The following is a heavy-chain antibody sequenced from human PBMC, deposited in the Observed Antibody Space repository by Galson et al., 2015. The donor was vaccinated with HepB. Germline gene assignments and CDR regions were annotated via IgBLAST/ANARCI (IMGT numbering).Heavy chain of an antibody. D-gene: IGHD2-15*01. V-gene: IGHV1-18*01. J-gene: IGHJ5*02. CDR3: ARGALVAVVRGTLNNWFAP. Sequence: SVKVSCKASGYTFSTYSITWVRQALGQGLEWMGWISPYNGDTDYARKFQGRVTMTTDTFTSTAYMEVRSLRSDDTAVYYCARGALVAVVRGTLNNWFAPWGQGTLVTVSS. CDR2: ISPYNGDT. CDR1: GYTFSTYS.